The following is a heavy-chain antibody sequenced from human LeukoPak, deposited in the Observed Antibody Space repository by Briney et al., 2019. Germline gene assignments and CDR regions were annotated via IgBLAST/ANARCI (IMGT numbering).Heavy chain of an antibody. J-gene: IGHJ4*02. Sequence: SETLSLTCTVSGGSISSYYWSWIRQPPGKGLEWIGYIYYSGSTNYNPSLKSRVTISVDTSKNQFSLKLSSVTAADTAVYYCARSLYGSGSYQGYWGXGTLVTVSS. CDR3: ARSLYGSGSYQGY. CDR2: IYYSGST. D-gene: IGHD3-10*01. CDR1: GGSISSYY. V-gene: IGHV4-59*08.